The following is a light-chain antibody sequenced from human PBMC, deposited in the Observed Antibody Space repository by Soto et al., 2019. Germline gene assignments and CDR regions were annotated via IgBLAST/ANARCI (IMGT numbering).Light chain of an antibody. CDR2: AAS. J-gene: IGKJ1*01. V-gene: IGKV1-8*01. CDR3: QQYYSYPHGT. CDR1: QGISSY. Sequence: IRMTQSPSSLSASTGDRVTITCRASQGISSYLAWYQQKPGKAPKLLIYAASTLQSGVPSRFSGSGSGTDFTLTISCLQSEDFATYYCQQYYSYPHGTFAQGTKV.